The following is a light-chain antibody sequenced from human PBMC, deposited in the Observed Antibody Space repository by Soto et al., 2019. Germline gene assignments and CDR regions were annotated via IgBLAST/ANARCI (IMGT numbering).Light chain of an antibody. J-gene: IGKJ1*01. CDR1: QSVSSN. Sequence: EIVMTQSPATLSVSPGERATLSCRASQSVSSNLAWYQQKPGQAPRLLIYGASTRATGIPARFNGSGSVTEFTLTISSLHSEDFAVYYCQQYNNCTPMAFGQGTKVEIK. CDR2: GAS. CDR3: QQYNNCTPMA. V-gene: IGKV3-15*01.